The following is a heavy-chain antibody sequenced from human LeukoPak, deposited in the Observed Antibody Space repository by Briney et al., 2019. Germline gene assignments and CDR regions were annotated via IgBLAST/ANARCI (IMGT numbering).Heavy chain of an antibody. V-gene: IGHV3-48*02. CDR3: LIGNYGGNSAFDY. Sequence: TGGSLRLSCAASGFTFSSYSMNWVSHAPGRGLEWVSYISSSSSTIYYADSVKGRLTLSRHNAKSSLYLQMNSLRDEDTAVYYCLIGNYGGNSAFDYWGQGTLVTVSS. D-gene: IGHD4-23*01. J-gene: IGHJ4*02. CDR1: GFTFSSYS. CDR2: ISSSSSTI.